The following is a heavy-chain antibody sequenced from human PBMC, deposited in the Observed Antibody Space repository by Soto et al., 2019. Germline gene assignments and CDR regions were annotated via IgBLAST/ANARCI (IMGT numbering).Heavy chain of an antibody. CDR2: TYYSRSP. CDR3: ARDAFYSARRGPSSYYYYYGMDV. D-gene: IGHD6-6*01. V-gene: IGHV4-30-4*01. Sequence: TSERLWLTGTVCGGTISSGDDYWSWNRQPRGKGLEWIGHTYYSRSPSYTPSLKSPVTISVDTSKNQFSLTLSSVTAADTAVYYCARDAFYSARRGPSSYYYYYGMDVWGQGTTVTVSS. CDR1: GGTISSGDDY. J-gene: IGHJ6*02.